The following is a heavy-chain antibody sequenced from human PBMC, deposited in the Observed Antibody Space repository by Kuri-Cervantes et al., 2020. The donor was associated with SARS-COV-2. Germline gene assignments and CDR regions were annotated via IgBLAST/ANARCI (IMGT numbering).Heavy chain of an antibody. J-gene: IGHJ2*01. D-gene: IGHD4-17*01. CDR3: ARNPTYGDYPYWYFDL. Sequence: GGSLRLSCAASGFTFSSYAMSWVRQAPGKGLEWVSAISGSGGSTYYEDSVKGRFTITRDNSKNTLYLQMNSLRAEDTAVYYCARNPTYGDYPYWYFDLWGRGALVTVSS. V-gene: IGHV3-23*01. CDR1: GFTFSSYA. CDR2: ISGSGGST.